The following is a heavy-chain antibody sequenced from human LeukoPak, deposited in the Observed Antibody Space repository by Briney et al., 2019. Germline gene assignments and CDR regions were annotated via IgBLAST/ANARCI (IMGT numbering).Heavy chain of an antibody. CDR3: ARDRIEYYDFWSGYFYYYYGMDV. V-gene: IGHV3-7*03. Sequence: PGGSLRLSCAASGFTFSSYWMNWARQAPGKGLESVASINHNGNVNYYVDSVKGRFTISRDNAKNSLYLQMNSLRAEDTAVYYCARDRIEYYDFWSGYFYYYYGMDVWGQGTTVTVSS. CDR2: INHNGNVN. J-gene: IGHJ6*02. D-gene: IGHD3-3*01. CDR1: GFTFSSYW.